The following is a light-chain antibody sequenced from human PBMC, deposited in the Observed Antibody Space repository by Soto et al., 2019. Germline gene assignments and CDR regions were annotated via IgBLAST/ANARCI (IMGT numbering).Light chain of an antibody. V-gene: IGLV1-40*01. CDR3: QSSDSSLSGSYV. J-gene: IGLJ2*01. CDR1: SSNIGAGYD. Sequence: QSVLTQPPSVSGAPGQRVTISCTGSSSNIGAGYDVHWYQQLPGTAPKLLIYGNSNRPSGVPDRFSGSKSGTSASLAITGLQAEDEADYYCQSSDSSLSGSYVFGGGTKLTVL. CDR2: GNS.